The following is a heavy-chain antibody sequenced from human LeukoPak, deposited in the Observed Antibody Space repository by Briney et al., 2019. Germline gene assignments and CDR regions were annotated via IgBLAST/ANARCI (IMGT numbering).Heavy chain of an antibody. D-gene: IGHD1-26*01. J-gene: IGHJ6*03. CDR2: IYYSRNT. CDR1: GGPISSSSYY. V-gene: IGHV4-39*01. Sequence: PSETLSLTCTVSGGPISSSSYYWGWIRQPPGKGLEWIGSIYYSRNTYSNPSLKSRVTVSVDTSKNQFSLKLSSVTAADTAVYYCARHLHNSGNYYYYHYYYMDVWGKGTTVTISS. CDR3: ARHLHNSGNYYYYHYYYMDV.